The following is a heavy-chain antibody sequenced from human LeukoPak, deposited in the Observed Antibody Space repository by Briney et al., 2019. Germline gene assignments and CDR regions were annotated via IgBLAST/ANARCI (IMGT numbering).Heavy chain of an antibody. CDR2: INSDGSST. Sequence: SGGSLRLSCAASGFTFSSYWMHWVRQAPGKVLVWVSRINSDGSSTTYADSVKGRFTISRDNAKNTLYLQMNSLRAEDTAVYYCAIGGRFGDFNPFDYWGQGTLVTVSS. J-gene: IGHJ4*02. CDR1: GFTFSSYW. CDR3: AIGGRFGDFNPFDY. V-gene: IGHV3-74*01. D-gene: IGHD3-10*01.